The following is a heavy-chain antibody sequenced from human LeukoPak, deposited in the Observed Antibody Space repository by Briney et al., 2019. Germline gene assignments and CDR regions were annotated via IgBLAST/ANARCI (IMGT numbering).Heavy chain of an antibody. J-gene: IGHJ6*03. CDR1: GFTFDDYG. Sequence: GGSLRLSCAASGFTFDDYGMSWVRQAPGKGLEWVSGINWNGGSTGYADSVKGRFTISRDNAKNSLYLQMNSLRAEDTALYYCARVPAAIIHYYYYMDVWGKGTTVTVSS. CDR2: INWNGGST. V-gene: IGHV3-20*04. D-gene: IGHD2-2*01. CDR3: ARVPAAIIHYYYYMDV.